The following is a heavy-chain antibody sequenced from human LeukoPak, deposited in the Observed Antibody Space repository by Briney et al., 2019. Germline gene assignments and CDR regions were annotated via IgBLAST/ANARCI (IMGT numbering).Heavy chain of an antibody. V-gene: IGHV1-69*13. CDR3: ARRKSYCGGDCYDAFDI. D-gene: IGHD2-21*01. CDR1: GGTFSSYA. J-gene: IGHJ3*02. CDR2: IIPIFGTA. Sequence: ASVKVSCKASGGTFSSYAISWVRQAPGQGLKWMGGIIPIFGTANYAQKFQGRVTITADESTSTAYMELSSLRSEDTAVYYCARRKSYCGGDCYDAFDIWGQGTMVTVSS.